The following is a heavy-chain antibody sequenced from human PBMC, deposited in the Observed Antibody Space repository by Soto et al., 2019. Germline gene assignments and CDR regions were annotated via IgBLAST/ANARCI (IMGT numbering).Heavy chain of an antibody. CDR1: GFTFRSFT. CDR2: ISSNSAYI. Sequence: GGSLRLSCAASGFTFRSFTMNWVRQAPGKGLEWVSTISSNSAYIYYTDALRGRFTISRDNAKNSLHLQMNSLRAEDTAVYYCTRDASRDSSARGWFDPWGTGTLVTVSS. D-gene: IGHD6-13*01. CDR3: TRDASRDSSARGWFDP. J-gene: IGHJ5*02. V-gene: IGHV3-21*01.